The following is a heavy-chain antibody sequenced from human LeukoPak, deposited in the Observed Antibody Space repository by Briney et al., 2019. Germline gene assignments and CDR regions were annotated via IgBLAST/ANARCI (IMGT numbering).Heavy chain of an antibody. Sequence: PSGTLSLTCTVSGGSISSYYRNWIRQAPGKGLEWIGYVYYSGSTNYNPSLKSRVTISVDMSKNQFSLKLSSVTAADTAMYYCARGGDLDYWGQGTLVTVSS. CDR1: GGSISSYY. CDR2: VYYSGST. CDR3: ARGGDLDY. V-gene: IGHV4-59*01. J-gene: IGHJ4*02.